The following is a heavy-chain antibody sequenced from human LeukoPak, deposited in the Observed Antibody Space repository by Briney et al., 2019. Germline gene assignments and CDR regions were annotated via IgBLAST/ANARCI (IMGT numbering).Heavy chain of an antibody. CDR2: IYTSGST. CDR3: ARAPVQGEVSWDY. V-gene: IGHV4-61*02. CDR1: GGSTSSGSYY. J-gene: IGHJ4*02. Sequence: PSETLSLTCTVSGGSTSSGSYYWSWIRQPAGKGLEWIGRIYTSGSTNYNPSLKSRVTISVDTSKNQFSLKLSSVTAADTAVYYCARAPVQGEVSWDYWGQGTLVTVSS. D-gene: IGHD2-8*01.